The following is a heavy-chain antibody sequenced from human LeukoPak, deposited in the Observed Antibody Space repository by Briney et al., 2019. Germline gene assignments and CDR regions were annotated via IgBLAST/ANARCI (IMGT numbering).Heavy chain of an antibody. CDR1: GFTFSSYS. CDR3: ARDEYCSSTSCYDSYYYYGMDV. Sequence: GGSLRLSCAASGFTFSSYSMNWVRQAPGKGLEWVSYISSSSSTIYYADSVKGRFTISRDNAKNSLYLQMNSLRAEDTAVYYCARDEYCSSTSCYDSYYYYGMDVWGQGTTDTVSS. J-gene: IGHJ6*02. D-gene: IGHD2-2*01. V-gene: IGHV3-48*01. CDR2: ISSSSSTI.